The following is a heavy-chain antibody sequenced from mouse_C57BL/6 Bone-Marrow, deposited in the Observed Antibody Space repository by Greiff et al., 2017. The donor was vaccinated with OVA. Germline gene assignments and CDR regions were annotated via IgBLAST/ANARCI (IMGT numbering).Heavy chain of an antibody. Sequence: VQLQQSGGGLVQPKGSLKLSFAASGFTFNTYAMHWVRQAPGKGLEWVARIRSKSSNYATYYADSVKDRFTISRDDSQSMLYLQMNNLKTEDTAMYYCVRDAWGSWFAYWGQGTLVTVSA. V-gene: IGHV10-3*01. J-gene: IGHJ3*01. CDR2: IRSKSSNYAT. CDR1: GFTFNTYA. D-gene: IGHD4-1*01. CDR3: VRDAWGSWFAY.